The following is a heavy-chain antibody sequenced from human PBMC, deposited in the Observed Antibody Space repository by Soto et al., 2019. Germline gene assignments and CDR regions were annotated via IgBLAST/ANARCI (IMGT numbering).Heavy chain of an antibody. CDR1: GGSISSSSYY. Sequence: QVQLQESGPGLVKPSETLSLTCTVSGGSISSSSYYWGWLRQPPGKGLEWIGSIYYSGRTHYNPSLKRRATISVDSSKNQFSLKLNSVTAADTAVYHCARDRRSGLSDYWGQGTLVTVSS. J-gene: IGHJ4*02. CDR3: ARDRRSGLSDY. V-gene: IGHV4-39*07. CDR2: IYYSGRT. D-gene: IGHD3-3*01.